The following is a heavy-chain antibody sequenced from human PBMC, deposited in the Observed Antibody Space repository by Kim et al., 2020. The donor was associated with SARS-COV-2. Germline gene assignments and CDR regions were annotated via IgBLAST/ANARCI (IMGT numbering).Heavy chain of an antibody. CDR1: GASVNSGDYF. CDR3: ARGVHTLSDD. J-gene: IGHJ4*02. D-gene: IGHD2-2*02. Sequence: SETLSLTCTVSGASVNSGDYFWTWIRQPPGKALEWIGYIYDSGSSNYNPSLKSRVGISKDTSKNQFSLKLTSVTAADTAMYYCARGVHTLSDDWGQGTLV. V-gene: IGHV4-61*08. CDR2: IYDSGSS.